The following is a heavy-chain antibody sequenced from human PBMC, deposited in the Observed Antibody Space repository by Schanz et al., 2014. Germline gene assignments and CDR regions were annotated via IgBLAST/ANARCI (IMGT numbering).Heavy chain of an antibody. V-gene: IGHV3-23*01. D-gene: IGHD2-21*01. CDR3: AKGQLLSYCFDY. J-gene: IGHJ4*02. CDR1: GFTFSSYA. CDR2: ISGSGGDT. Sequence: EVQLLESGGGLVQPGGSLRLSCAASGFTFSSYAMSWVRQAPGKGLEWVSGISGSGGDTYYADSVKGRFTISRDNSKNTLYLQMNSLRAEDTAVYYCAKGQLLSYCFDYWGQGTLVTVSS.